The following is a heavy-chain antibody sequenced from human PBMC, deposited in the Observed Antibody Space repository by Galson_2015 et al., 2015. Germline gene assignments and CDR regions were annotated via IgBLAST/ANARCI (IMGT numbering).Heavy chain of an antibody. V-gene: IGHV3-9*01. Sequence: SLRLSCAASGFTFDDYAMHWVRQAPGKGLEWVSGISWNSGSIGYADSVKGRFTIPRDNAKNSLYLQMNSLRAEDTALYSCAKDNDYGGNSAYFDYWGQGTLVTVSS. D-gene: IGHD4-23*01. CDR1: GFTFDDYA. CDR2: ISWNSGSI. CDR3: AKDNDYGGNSAYFDY. J-gene: IGHJ4*02.